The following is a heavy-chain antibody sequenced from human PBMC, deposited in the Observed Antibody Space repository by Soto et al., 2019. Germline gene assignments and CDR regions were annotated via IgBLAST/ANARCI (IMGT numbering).Heavy chain of an antibody. CDR1: GGSISTYY. J-gene: IGHJ4*02. Sequence: SSETLSLTCTVSGGSISTYYWNWIRQPPGKGLEWIGYIYYSRSTNYNPSLKSRVSISGDTSKNQLSLKLSSVTAADTAVYYCARSTGYGDSYFDYWGLGTLVTVSS. CDR3: ARSTGYGDSYFDY. CDR2: IYYSRST. D-gene: IGHD4-17*01. V-gene: IGHV4-59*01.